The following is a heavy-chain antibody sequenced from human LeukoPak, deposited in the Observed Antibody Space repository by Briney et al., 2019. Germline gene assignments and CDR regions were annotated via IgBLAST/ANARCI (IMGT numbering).Heavy chain of an antibody. D-gene: IGHD2-2*01. CDR1: GGSISSYY. CDR3: ARHAIPGADAFDI. Sequence: SETLSLTCTVSGGSISSYYWSWIRQPPGQGLEWIGYIYYSGSTNYNPSLKSRVTISVDTSKNQFSLKLSSVTAADTAVYYCARHAIPGADAFDIWGQGTMVTVSS. V-gene: IGHV4-59*08. CDR2: IYYSGST. J-gene: IGHJ3*02.